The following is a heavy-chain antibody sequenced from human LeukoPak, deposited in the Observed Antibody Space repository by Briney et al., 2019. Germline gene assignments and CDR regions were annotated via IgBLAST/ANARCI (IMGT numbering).Heavy chain of an antibody. V-gene: IGHV1-18*01. Sequence: ASVKVSCKASGYTFTSYGISWVRQAPGQGLEWMGWISAYNGNTNYAQKLQGRVTMTTDTSTSTAYMELSSLRSEDTAVYYCARASDLLRYFDWLPYYYYYGMDVWGQGTTVTVSS. J-gene: IGHJ6*02. CDR1: GYTFTSYG. CDR3: ARASDLLRYFDWLPYYYYYGMDV. CDR2: ISAYNGNT. D-gene: IGHD3-9*01.